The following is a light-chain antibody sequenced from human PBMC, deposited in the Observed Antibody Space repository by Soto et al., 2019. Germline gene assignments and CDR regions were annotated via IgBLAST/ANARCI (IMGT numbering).Light chain of an antibody. CDR3: QQSHGIPYT. Sequence: DIQMTQSPSSLSASVGDRVTITCRASQTISTYLNWYQQEPGKAPNLLIYAASSLQSGVPSRFSGSGSGADFTLTISSLQPEDFAAYYCQQSHGIPYTLGQGTKLELK. J-gene: IGKJ2*01. CDR1: QTISTY. CDR2: AAS. V-gene: IGKV1-39*01.